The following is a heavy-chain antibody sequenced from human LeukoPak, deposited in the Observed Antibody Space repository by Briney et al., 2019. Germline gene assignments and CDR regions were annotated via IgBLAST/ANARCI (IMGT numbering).Heavy chain of an antibody. V-gene: IGHV5-51*01. CDR3: ARRVVNNRNWYFNL. Sequence: GESLKISCKASGYTFTPYWIGWVRQMPGKGLEWMGIIYPGDSNTRYSPSFQGQVTISADKSINTAYVQWSSLKASDTAMYYCARRVVNNRNWYFNLWGRGTLVTVSS. CDR2: IYPGDSNT. D-gene: IGHD4-23*01. J-gene: IGHJ2*01. CDR1: GYTFTPYW.